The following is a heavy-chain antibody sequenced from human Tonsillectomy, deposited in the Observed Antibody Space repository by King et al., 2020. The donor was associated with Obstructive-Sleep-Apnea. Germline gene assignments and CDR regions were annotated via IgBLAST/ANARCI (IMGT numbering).Heavy chain of an antibody. Sequence: VQLQQWGAGLLKPSETLSLTCAVYGGSFSDYYWSWIRQPPGKGLEWIGEINHSGSTNSNPSLKSRVTISVDTSKNQFSLKLSSVTAADTAVYYCARGSSSWYPDYFDFWDQGTLVTVSS. V-gene: IGHV4-34*01. D-gene: IGHD6-13*01. CDR1: GGSFSDYY. CDR2: INHSGST. J-gene: IGHJ4*02. CDR3: ARGSSSWYPDYFDF.